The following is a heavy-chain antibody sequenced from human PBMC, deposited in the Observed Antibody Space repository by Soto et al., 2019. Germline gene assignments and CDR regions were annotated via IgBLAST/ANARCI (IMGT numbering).Heavy chain of an antibody. J-gene: IGHJ4*02. Sequence: EVQLLESGGGLVQPGGSLRLSCAASGFTFSSYAMTWVRQPPGKGLEWVSAISGSGGSTYYADSVKGRFTISRDNSKNTLYLQTNSLRAEDTAVYYCSKGGVDTTLGVDYWGQGTLVTVSS. CDR1: GFTFSSYA. CDR2: ISGSGGST. D-gene: IGHD5-18*01. V-gene: IGHV3-23*01. CDR3: SKGGVDTTLGVDY.